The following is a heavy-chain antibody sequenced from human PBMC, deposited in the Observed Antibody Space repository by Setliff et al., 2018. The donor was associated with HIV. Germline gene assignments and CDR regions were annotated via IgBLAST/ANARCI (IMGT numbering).Heavy chain of an antibody. CDR1: GYTFTSYG. CDR2: INTYTGNP. J-gene: IGHJ4*02. Sequence: ASVKVSCKASGYTFTSYGMNWVRQAPGQGLEWMGWINTYTGNPTYAQGFTGRFVFSLDTSVSTAYLQISSLKAEDIAVYYCARDGYYYDSSGHLAYYFDYWGQGTLVTVSS. V-gene: IGHV7-4-1*02. D-gene: IGHD3-22*01. CDR3: ARDGYYYDSSGHLAYYFDY.